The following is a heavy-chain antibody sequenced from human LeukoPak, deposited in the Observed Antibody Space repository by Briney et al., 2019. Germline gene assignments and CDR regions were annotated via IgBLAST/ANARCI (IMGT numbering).Heavy chain of an antibody. CDR2: IYYSGST. D-gene: IGHD6-19*01. CDR3: AREQYSSENYFDY. CDR1: GGSISSGGYY. Sequence: SETLSLTCTVSGGSISSGGYYWSWIRQHPGKGLEWIGYIYYSGSTYYNPSLKSRVTISVDTSKNQFSLKLSSVTAADTAVYYCAREQYSSENYFDYWGQGTLVTVSS. J-gene: IGHJ4*02. V-gene: IGHV4-31*03.